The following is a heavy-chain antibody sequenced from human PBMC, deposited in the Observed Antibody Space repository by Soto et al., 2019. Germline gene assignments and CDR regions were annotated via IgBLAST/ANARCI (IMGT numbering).Heavy chain of an antibody. V-gene: IGHV4-39*01. CDR2: IYYHGNT. CDR3: ARHDGFSSGWIFDY. Sequence: ASETLSLTCTVSGGSISSSSYSWGWIRQPPGKTLEWIGTIYYHGNTYSNPSLKSRATISVDTSNNQLSLKLRSVTAADTAVYYCARHDGFSSGWIFDYWGHGTLVTVSS. CDR1: GGSISSSSYS. D-gene: IGHD6-19*01. J-gene: IGHJ4*01.